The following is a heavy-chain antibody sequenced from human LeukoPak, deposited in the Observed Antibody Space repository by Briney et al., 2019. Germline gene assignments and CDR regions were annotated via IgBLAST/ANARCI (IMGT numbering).Heavy chain of an antibody. CDR2: IYYSGSA. J-gene: IGHJ4*02. CDR3: ARDKQPGDN. Sequence: PSETLSLTCTVSGGSLSGYYWGWIRQPPGKGLEWIGYIYYSGSADYNPSLKSRVTISVDTSKIQFSLKLRSVTAADTAVYYCARDKQPGDNWGQGTLVTVSS. D-gene: IGHD5-18*01. CDR1: GGSLSGYY. V-gene: IGHV4-59*01.